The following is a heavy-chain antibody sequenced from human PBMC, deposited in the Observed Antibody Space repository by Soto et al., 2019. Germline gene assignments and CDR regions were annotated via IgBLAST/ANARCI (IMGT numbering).Heavy chain of an antibody. D-gene: IGHD2-2*01. CDR1: GFTFSNAW. J-gene: IGHJ1*01. Sequence: GGSLRLSCAASGFTFSNAWMSWVRQAPGKGLEWVGRIKSKTDGGTTDYAAPVKGRFTISRDDSKNTLYLQMNSLKTEDTAVYYCTTEVSDIVVVPAASYFQHWGQGTLVTVSS. V-gene: IGHV3-15*01. CDR3: TTEVSDIVVVPAASYFQH. CDR2: IKSKTDGGTT.